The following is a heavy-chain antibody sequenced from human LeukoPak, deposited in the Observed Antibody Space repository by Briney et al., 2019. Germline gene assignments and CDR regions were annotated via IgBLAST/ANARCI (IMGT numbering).Heavy chain of an antibody. V-gene: IGHV2-5*01. CDR2: IYWNDDK. D-gene: IGHD3-10*01. CDR3: ARSLWFGDLSHFDY. J-gene: IGHJ4*02. Sequence: SGPTLVKPTQTLTLTCSFSGFSLSTSEVAVGWIRQPPGKALEWLAFIYWNDDKRYRPSLQSRLTLTKDTSKNQVVLTMTNMDPVDTATYYCARSLWFGDLSHFDYWGQGTVVTVSS. CDR1: GFSLSTSEVA.